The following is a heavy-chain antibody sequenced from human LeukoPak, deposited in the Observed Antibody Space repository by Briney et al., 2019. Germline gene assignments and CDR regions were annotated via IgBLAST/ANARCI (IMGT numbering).Heavy chain of an antibody. V-gene: IGHV4-39*07. CDR1: EFTFSSYG. CDR3: ARDFGAGSYRYGMDV. D-gene: IGHD3-10*01. Sequence: PGGSLRLSCAASEFTFSSYGMHWVRQAPGKGLEWIGRLYNTGSTDNTDSNPSLQSRVTISADTSMNQFSLRLTSVTAADTAVYYCARDFGAGSYRYGMDVWGQGTTVTVSS. J-gene: IGHJ6*02. CDR2: LYNTGST.